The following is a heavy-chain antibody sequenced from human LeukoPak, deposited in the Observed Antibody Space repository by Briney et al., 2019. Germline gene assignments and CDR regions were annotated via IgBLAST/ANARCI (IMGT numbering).Heavy chain of an antibody. D-gene: IGHD2-15*01. CDR1: GGTFSGYY. CDR3: ARGLVVVVAARGTRHAFDI. V-gene: IGHV4-34*01. CDR2: INHSGST. Sequence: SETLSLTCAVYGGTFSGYYWSWIRQPPGQGLEWIGEINHSGSTNYNPSLKSRVTISVDTSKNQFSLKLSSVTAADTAVYYCARGLVVVVAARGTRHAFDIWGQGTMVTVSS. J-gene: IGHJ3*02.